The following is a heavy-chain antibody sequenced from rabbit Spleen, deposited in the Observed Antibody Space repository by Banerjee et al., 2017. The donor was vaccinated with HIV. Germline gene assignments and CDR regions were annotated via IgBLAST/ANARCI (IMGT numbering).Heavy chain of an antibody. CDR1: GFSFSSGYY. CDR3: ARDRDGDTPYNSYYFDL. J-gene: IGHJ4*01. Sequence: QEHLEESGGDLVKPGASLTLTCTASGFSFSSGYYMCWVRQAPGKGLEWIGCIAIGSVRTYYASWAKGRFTISKTSLTTVTLQMTSLTAADTATYFCARDRDGDTPYNSYYFDLWGPGTLVTVS. D-gene: IGHD2-1*01. V-gene: IGHV1S45*01. CDR2: IAIGSVRT.